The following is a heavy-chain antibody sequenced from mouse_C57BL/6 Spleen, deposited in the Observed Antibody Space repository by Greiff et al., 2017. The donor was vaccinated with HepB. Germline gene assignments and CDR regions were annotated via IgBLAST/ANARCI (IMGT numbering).Heavy chain of an antibody. CDR1: GYTFTGYW. V-gene: IGHV1-9*01. J-gene: IGHJ3*01. Sequence: GAELMKPGASVKLSCKATGYTFTGYWIEWVKQRPGHGLEWIGEILPGSGSTNYNEKFKGKATFTADTSSNTAYMQLSSLTTEDSAIYYCARKGSYYGSSLFAYWGQGTLVTVSA. D-gene: IGHD1-1*01. CDR2: ILPGSGST. CDR3: ARKGSYYGSSLFAY.